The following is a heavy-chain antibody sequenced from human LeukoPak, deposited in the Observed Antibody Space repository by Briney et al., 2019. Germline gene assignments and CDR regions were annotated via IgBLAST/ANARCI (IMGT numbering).Heavy chain of an antibody. D-gene: IGHD5-18*01. V-gene: IGHV4-59*01. CDR1: GGSISSYY. Sequence: PSETLSLTCTVSGGSISSYYWSWIRQPPGKGLEWLGCIYYTGSTNYNPSLKSRVTISVDTSKNQFSLKLSSVTAADTAVYYCARGRSGYTSVHDAFDIWGQGTMVPVSS. J-gene: IGHJ3*02. CDR2: IYYTGST. CDR3: ARGRSGYTSVHDAFDI.